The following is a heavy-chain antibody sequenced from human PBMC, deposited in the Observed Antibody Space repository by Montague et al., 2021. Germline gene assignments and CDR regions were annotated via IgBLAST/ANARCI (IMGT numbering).Heavy chain of an antibody. CDR2: IYYSGST. D-gene: IGHD1-1*01. Sequence: SETLSLTCTVSGGSISSSSYYWGWIRQPPGKGLEWIGSIYYSGSTYYNPSLKSRVTISVDTSKNQYSLKLSSATAADTAVYYCASRTLRHFEPWGQGTLVTVSS. CDR1: GGSISSSSYY. J-gene: IGHJ5*02. V-gene: IGHV4-39*01. CDR3: ASRTLRHFEP.